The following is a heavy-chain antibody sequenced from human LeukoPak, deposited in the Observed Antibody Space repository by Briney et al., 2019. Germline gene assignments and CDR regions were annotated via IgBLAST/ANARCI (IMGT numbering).Heavy chain of an antibody. CDR1: GFTFSSYE. D-gene: IGHD2-15*01. V-gene: IGHV3-48*03. CDR2: ISSSGTTI. J-gene: IGHJ4*02. Sequence: GGSLRLSCAASGFTFSSYEMNWVRHAPGKGLEWVSYISSSGTTIYYADSVKGRFTISRDNAKKSLYLQINSLRAEDTAVYYCARDPGCSGGSCYPNFDYWGQGTLVTVSS. CDR3: ARDPGCSGGSCYPNFDY.